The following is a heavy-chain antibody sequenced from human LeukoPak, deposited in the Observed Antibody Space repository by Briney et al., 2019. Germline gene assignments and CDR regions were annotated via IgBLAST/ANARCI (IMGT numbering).Heavy chain of an antibody. CDR3: ARKLWHRNDC. V-gene: IGHV3-23*01. CDR2: ISTNGDRT. CDR1: GLTFSNYA. D-gene: IGHD3-16*01. Sequence: PGGSLRLSCAASGLTFSNYAMTWVRQAPGKGLEWVSAISTNGDRTHYADSVKGRFTVSRDNFKNTLYLQMNSLRAEDTALYYCARKLWHRNDCWGQGTLVTVSS. J-gene: IGHJ4*02.